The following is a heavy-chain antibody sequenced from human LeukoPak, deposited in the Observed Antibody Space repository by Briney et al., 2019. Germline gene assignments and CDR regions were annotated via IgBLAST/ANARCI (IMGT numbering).Heavy chain of an antibody. CDR3: ATGRSFSGSYWDY. D-gene: IGHD3-10*01. CDR2: IYPGDSGT. V-gene: IGHV5-51*01. J-gene: IGHJ4*02. Sequence: GESLKISCKGSGYSFTSYWIGWVRQMPGKGLEWMGIIYPGDSGTRYSPSFQGQVTISADKSISTAYLQWSSLKASDTAMYYCATGRSFSGSYWDYWGQGTLVTVSS. CDR1: GYSFTSYW.